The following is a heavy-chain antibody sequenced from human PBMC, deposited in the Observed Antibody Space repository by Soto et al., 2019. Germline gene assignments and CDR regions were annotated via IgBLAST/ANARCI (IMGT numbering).Heavy chain of an antibody. CDR3: ARGPILVVVVAATSYFDY. Sequence: SETLSLTCAVYGGSFSGYYWSWIRQPPGKGLEWIGEINHSGSTNYNPSLKSRVTISVDTSKNQFSLKLSSVTAADTAVYYCARGPILVVVVAATSYFDYWGQGTLVTSPQ. CDR2: INHSGST. D-gene: IGHD2-15*01. V-gene: IGHV4-34*01. CDR1: GGSFSGYY. J-gene: IGHJ4*02.